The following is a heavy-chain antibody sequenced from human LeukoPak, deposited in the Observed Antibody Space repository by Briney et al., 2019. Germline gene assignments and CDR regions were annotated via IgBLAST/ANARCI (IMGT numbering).Heavy chain of an antibody. Sequence: APVKVSCKASGYTFTGYYMHWVRQAPGQGLEWMGWINPNSGGTNYAQKFQGRVTMTRDTSISTAYMELSRLRSDDTAVYYCARTGDTAMVTGFDSWGQGTLVTVSS. J-gene: IGHJ4*02. CDR1: GYTFTGYY. V-gene: IGHV1-2*02. D-gene: IGHD5-18*01. CDR3: ARTGDTAMVTGFDS. CDR2: INPNSGGT.